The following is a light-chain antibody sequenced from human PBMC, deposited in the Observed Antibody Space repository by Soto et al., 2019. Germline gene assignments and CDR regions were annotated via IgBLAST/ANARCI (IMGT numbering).Light chain of an antibody. CDR1: PGISNY. Sequence: DIQMTQSPSSLSASVGDRVTITCRASPGISNYLAWYQQKPRKAPKLLIYAASTLQSGVPSRFSGSGSGTEFALTISSLQPEDFATYYCQQLKSYPPTFGGGTKVEIK. CDR3: QQLKSYPPT. J-gene: IGKJ4*01. V-gene: IGKV1-9*01. CDR2: AAS.